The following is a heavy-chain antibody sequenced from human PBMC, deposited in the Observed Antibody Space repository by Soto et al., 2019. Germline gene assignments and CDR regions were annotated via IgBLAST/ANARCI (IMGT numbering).Heavy chain of an antibody. V-gene: IGHV3-23*01. J-gene: IGHJ6*02. CDR1: GVTCASYA. Sequence: PGGFLRVSCAASGVTCASYARSWVRQAPGKGLEWVSTLSGGNTYYADSVKGRLTISRDNAKNSVYLQMNSLRAEDTALYYCGKDEVRNGVGVWGQGTTLTVSS. CDR3: GKDEVRNGVGV. CDR2: LSGGNT.